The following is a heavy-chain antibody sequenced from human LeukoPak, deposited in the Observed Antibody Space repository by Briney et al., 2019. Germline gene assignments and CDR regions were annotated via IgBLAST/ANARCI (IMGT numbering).Heavy chain of an antibody. CDR1: GGAVNSDNQY. J-gene: IGHJ4*02. V-gene: IGHV4-30-4*01. CDR3: AKDNYGYGAMDC. CDR2: IHHSGST. D-gene: IGHD3-10*01. Sequence: TPSETLSLTCTVSGGAVNSDNQYWRWLRQPPGKGLEWIGYIHHSGSTYYNPSLKSRLTISLDTSRNQFSLKMNSVTAADTAVYYCAKDNYGYGAMDCWGQGTLVTVSS.